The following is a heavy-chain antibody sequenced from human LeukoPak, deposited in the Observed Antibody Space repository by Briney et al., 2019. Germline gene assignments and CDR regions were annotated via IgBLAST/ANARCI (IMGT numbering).Heavy chain of an antibody. J-gene: IGHJ3*02. CDR2: IYTSGST. Sequence: NPSETLSLTCTVSGGSISSYYWSWIRQPAGKGPEWIGRIYTSGSTNYNPSLKSRVTMSVDTSKNQFSLKLSSVTAADTAVYYCAREVPCGGDCYEDAFDIWGQGTMVTVSS. CDR1: GGSISSYY. V-gene: IGHV4-4*07. CDR3: AREVPCGGDCYEDAFDI. D-gene: IGHD2-21*02.